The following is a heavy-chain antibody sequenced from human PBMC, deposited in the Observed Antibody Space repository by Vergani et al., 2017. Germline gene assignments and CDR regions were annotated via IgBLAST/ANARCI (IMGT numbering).Heavy chain of an antibody. CDR1: GFTFSTYA. Sequence: VQLLESGGDLVQPGGSLELSCAASGFTFSTYAMSWVRQVPGKGLEWVASIRSDESRRYYGDSMEGPFTISRDNSKNTLYLQMKSLRPEDTAVYYCAKEGGGYCSGGTCYPEYWGQGTLVIVSS. V-gene: IGHV3-30*02. D-gene: IGHD2-15*01. J-gene: IGHJ4*02. CDR3: AKEGGGYCSGGTCYPEY. CDR2: IRSDESRR.